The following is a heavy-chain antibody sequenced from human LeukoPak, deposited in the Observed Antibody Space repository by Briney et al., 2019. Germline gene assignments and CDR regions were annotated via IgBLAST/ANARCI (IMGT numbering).Heavy chain of an antibody. J-gene: IGHJ2*01. CDR3: AKAYAGYSSGWYPPEDWYFDL. CDR2: ISSSGSTI. CDR1: GFTFSSYS. V-gene: IGHV3-48*04. Sequence: GGSLRLSCAASGFTFSSYSMTWVRQAPGKGLEWVSYISSSGSTIYYADSVKGRFTISRDNAKNTPYLQMNSLRAEDTAVYYCAKAYAGYSSGWYPPEDWYFDLWGRGTLVTVSS. D-gene: IGHD6-19*01.